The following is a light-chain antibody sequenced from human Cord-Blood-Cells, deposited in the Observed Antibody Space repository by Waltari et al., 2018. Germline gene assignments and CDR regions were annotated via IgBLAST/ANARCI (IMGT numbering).Light chain of an antibody. CDR3: QQYGSSPYT. J-gene: IGKJ2*01. V-gene: IGKV3-20*01. CDR2: GAS. Sequence: EIVLTQSPGTLSLSPGERATLSCRASQSVRSSYLAWYQQKPGQAPRLLIYGASSRATGIPDRFSGSGSGTDFTLTIIRLEPEDFAVYYCQQYGSSPYTFGQGTKLEIK. CDR1: QSVRSSY.